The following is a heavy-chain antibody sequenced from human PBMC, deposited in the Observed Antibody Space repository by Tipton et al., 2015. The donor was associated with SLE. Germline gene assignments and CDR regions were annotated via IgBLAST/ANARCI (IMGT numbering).Heavy chain of an antibody. CDR1: GGSISSSRYY. Sequence: TLSLTCIVLGGSISSSRYYWGWIRQPPGKGLEWIGSVYYSGSTYYNPSLKSRVAISVDKSKNQFSLNVSSVIAADTAVYYCVRGWGPMAPAGKENYWGQGTLVTVSS. D-gene: IGHD6-13*01. CDR2: VYYSGST. CDR3: VRGWGPMAPAGKENY. V-gene: IGHV4-39*07. J-gene: IGHJ4*02.